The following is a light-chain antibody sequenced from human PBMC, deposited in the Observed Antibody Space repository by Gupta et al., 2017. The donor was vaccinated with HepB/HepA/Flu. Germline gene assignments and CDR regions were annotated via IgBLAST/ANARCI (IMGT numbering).Light chain of an antibody. CDR3: QQSRSIPST. J-gene: IGKJ3*01. CDR1: QSISTY. V-gene: IGKV1-39*01. Sequence: MTQTPSSLSASLGDRVTITCRASQSISTYLNWYQYKPGTVPKLLIFAASILQDGVPSRFSGSGSGTVFTLAISSLQPDDVATYFCQQSRSIPSTFGQGTRVDI. CDR2: AAS.